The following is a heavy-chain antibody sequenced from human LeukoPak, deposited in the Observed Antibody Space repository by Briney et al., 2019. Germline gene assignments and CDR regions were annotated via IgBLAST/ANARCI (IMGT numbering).Heavy chain of an antibody. V-gene: IGHV1-46*01. J-gene: IGHJ6*03. Sequence: SVKVSCKASGYTFTNYYIHWVRQAPGQGLECMGIINPSGGSTSYAQKFQGRVTMTRDMSTSTVYMELSSLRSEDTAVYYCARSGSSHQNYYYYYYMDVWGKGTTVTISS. D-gene: IGHD3-10*01. CDR2: INPSGGST. CDR3: ARSGSSHQNYYYYYYMDV. CDR1: GYTFTNYY.